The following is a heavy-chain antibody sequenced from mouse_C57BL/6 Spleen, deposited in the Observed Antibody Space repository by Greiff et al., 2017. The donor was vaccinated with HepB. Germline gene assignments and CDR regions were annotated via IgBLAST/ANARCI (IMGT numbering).Heavy chain of an antibody. CDR2: IDPSDSET. CDR1: GYTFTSYW. D-gene: IGHD2-3*01. J-gene: IGHJ3*01. Sequence: QVQLQQPGAELVRPGSSVKLSCKASGYTFTSYWMHWVKQRPIQGLEWIGNIDPSDSETHYNQKFKDKATLTVDKSSSTAYMQLSSLTSEDSAVYYCARNDGDLPFAYWGQGTLVTVSA. CDR3: ARNDGDLPFAY. V-gene: IGHV1-52*01.